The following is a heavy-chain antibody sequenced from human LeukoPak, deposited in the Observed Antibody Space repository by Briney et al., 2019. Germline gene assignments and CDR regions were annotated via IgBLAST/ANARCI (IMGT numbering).Heavy chain of an antibody. CDR2: IYYSGNT. Sequence: SETLSLTCTVSGGSISTYYWSWIRQPPGKGLEWIGYIYYSGNTNYNPSLKSRVTISVDTSKNQFSLKLSSVTAADTAVYYCAREGPGTYSYCGGDCYSFDYWGQGTLVTVSS. V-gene: IGHV4-59*12. CDR3: AREGPGTYSYCGGDCYSFDY. J-gene: IGHJ4*02. D-gene: IGHD2-21*02. CDR1: GGSISTYY.